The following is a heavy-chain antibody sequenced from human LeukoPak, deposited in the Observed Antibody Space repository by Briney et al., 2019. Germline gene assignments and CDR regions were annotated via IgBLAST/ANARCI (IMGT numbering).Heavy chain of an antibody. CDR2: IYYSGST. CDR3: ARGVYGDHLFDY. D-gene: IGHD4-17*01. Sequence: PSETLSLTCTVSGRSLSSYYRSWLRQPPGKGLEWIGYIYYSGSTNYNPSLKSRVTISVDTSKNQFSLKLGSVTAADTAVYYCARGVYGDHLFDYWGQGTLVTVSS. V-gene: IGHV4-59*01. J-gene: IGHJ4*02. CDR1: GRSLSSYY.